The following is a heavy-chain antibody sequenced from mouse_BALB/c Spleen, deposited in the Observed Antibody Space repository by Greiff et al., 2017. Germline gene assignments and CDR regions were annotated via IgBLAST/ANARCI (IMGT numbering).Heavy chain of an antibody. Sequence: VQRVESGPGLVAPSQSLSITCTVSGFSLSRYSVHWVRQPPGKGLEWLGMIWGGGSTDYNSALKSRLSISKDNSKSQVFLKMNSLQTDDTAMYYCARGGVRTVGSYYAMDYWGQGTSVTVSS. CDR3: ARGGVRTVGSYYAMDY. V-gene: IGHV2-6-4*01. J-gene: IGHJ4*01. CDR1: GFSLSRYS. D-gene: IGHD2-14*01. CDR2: IWGGGST.